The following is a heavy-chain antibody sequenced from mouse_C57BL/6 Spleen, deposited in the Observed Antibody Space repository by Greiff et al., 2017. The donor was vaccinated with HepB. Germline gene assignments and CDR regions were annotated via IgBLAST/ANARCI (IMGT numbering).Heavy chain of an antibody. CDR3: ARLLQGYDAMDY. D-gene: IGHD1-1*01. J-gene: IGHJ4*01. CDR2: INPGSGGT. Sequence: QVQLKESGAELVRPGTSVKVSCKASGYAFTNYLIEWVKQRPGQGLEWIGVINPGSGGTNYNEKFKGKATLTADKSSSTAYMQLSSLTSEDSAVYFCARLLQGYDAMDYWGQGTSVTVSS. CDR1: GYAFTNYL. V-gene: IGHV1-54*01.